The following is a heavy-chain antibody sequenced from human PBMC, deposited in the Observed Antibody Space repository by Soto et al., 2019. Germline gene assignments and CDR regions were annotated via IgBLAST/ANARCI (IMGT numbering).Heavy chain of an antibody. Sequence: QVQLQESGPGLVKPSQTLSLTCTVSGGSISSGDYYWSWIRQPPGKGLEWIGYIYYSGSTYYNPSLKSRVTISVDTSKNQFSLKLSSVTAADTAVYYCARDGGYDSSGYSHYYYGMDVWGQGTTVTVSS. CDR3: ARDGGYDSSGYSHYYYGMDV. CDR1: GGSISSGDYY. J-gene: IGHJ6*02. CDR2: IYYSGST. V-gene: IGHV4-30-4*01. D-gene: IGHD3-22*01.